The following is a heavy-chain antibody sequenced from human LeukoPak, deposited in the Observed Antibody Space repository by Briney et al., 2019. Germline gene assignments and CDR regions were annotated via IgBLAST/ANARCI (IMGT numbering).Heavy chain of an antibody. CDR1: GYTFTSYG. D-gene: IGHD2-2*01. CDR2: ISAYNGNT. V-gene: IGHV1-18*01. Sequence: GASVKVPCKASGYTFTSYGISWVRQAPGQGLEWMGWISAYNGNTNYAQKPQGRVTMTTNTSTSTAYMELRSLRSDDTAVYYCARDRGVVVPAANDYWGQGTLVTVSS. CDR3: ARDRGVVVPAANDY. J-gene: IGHJ4*02.